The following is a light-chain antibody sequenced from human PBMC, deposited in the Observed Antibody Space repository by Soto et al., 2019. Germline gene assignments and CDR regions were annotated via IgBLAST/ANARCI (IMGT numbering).Light chain of an antibody. Sequence: SALTQPASVSGSPGQSITISCTGTSSDVGSYNLVSWYQQHPGKAPKLIIYEGSKRPSGVSNRFSGSKSGNTASLTISGLQAEDETDYYCCSYAGANTYVFGTGTKV. V-gene: IGLV2-23*01. CDR1: SSDVGSYNL. J-gene: IGLJ1*01. CDR3: CSYAGANTYV. CDR2: EGS.